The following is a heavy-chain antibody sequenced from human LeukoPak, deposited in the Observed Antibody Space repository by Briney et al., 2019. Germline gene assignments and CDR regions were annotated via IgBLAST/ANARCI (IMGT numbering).Heavy chain of an antibody. V-gene: IGHV3-21*01. J-gene: IGHJ3*02. Sequence: PGGSLRLSCAASGFTFSSYSMNWVRQAPGKGLEWVSSIGSRSTYTYSADSVKGRFTISRDNAKNSLYLQMNSLRAGDTAVYYGARGGLNFDAFDIWGQGTMVTVSS. D-gene: IGHD1-7*01. CDR2: IGSRSTYT. CDR1: GFTFSSYS. CDR3: ARGGLNFDAFDI.